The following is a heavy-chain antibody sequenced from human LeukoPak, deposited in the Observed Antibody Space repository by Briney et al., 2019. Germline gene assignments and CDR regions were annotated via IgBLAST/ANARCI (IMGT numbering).Heavy chain of an antibody. D-gene: IGHD3-10*01. V-gene: IGHV3-23*01. J-gene: IGHJ4*02. Sequence: GGSLRLSCAASGFTFSSYAMSWVRQAPGKGLEWVSAISGSGGSTYYADSVKGRFTISRDNSKNTLYLQMNSLRAEDTAVYYCAFGLWFGELLSYFDYWGQGTLVTVSS. CDR3: AFGLWFGELLSYFDY. CDR1: GFTFSSYA. CDR2: ISGSGGST.